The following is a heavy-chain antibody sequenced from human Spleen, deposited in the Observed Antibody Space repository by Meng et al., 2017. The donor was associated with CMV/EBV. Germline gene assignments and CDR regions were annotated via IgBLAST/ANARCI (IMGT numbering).Heavy chain of an antibody. CDR2: MNPNSGNT. D-gene: IGHD2-15*01. J-gene: IGHJ6*02. V-gene: IGHV1-8*01. Sequence: ASVKVSCKASGYTFTSYDINWVRQATGQGLEWMGWMNPNSGNTGYAQKFQGRVTMTRNTSISTAYMELSSLRSEDTAVYYCARGPGTIAVSTFPYYYYNGIDVWGQGTTVTVSS. CDR3: ARGPGTIAVSTFPYYYYNGIDV. CDR1: GYTFTSYD.